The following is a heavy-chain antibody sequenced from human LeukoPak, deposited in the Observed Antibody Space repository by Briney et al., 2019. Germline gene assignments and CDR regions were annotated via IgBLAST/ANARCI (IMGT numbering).Heavy chain of an antibody. Sequence: SETLSLTCTVSGGSISSYYWSWIRQPPGKGLEWIGYIYYSGSTNYNPSLKSRVTISVDTSKNQFSLKLSSVTAADTAVYYCARDAGDDYYYYGMYVWGQGTTVTVSS. D-gene: IGHD3-10*01. J-gene: IGHJ6*02. V-gene: IGHV4-59*01. CDR1: GGSISSYY. CDR2: IYYSGST. CDR3: ARDAGDDYYYYGMYV.